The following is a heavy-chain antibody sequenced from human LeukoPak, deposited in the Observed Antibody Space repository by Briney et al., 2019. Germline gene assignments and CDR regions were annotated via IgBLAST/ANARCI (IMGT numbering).Heavy chain of an antibody. CDR2: ILYDGSYD. CDR3: ARGRPHGNDY. Sequence: GGSLRLSCAASGFTFSSYVMQWVRQAPGKGLEWVAVILYDGSYDYYTDSVKGRFTISRDNSKNTLYLQMNSLRVEDTAVYYCARGRPHGNDYWGQGTLVTVSS. D-gene: IGHD4-23*01. CDR1: GFTFSSYV. J-gene: IGHJ4*02. V-gene: IGHV3-30*04.